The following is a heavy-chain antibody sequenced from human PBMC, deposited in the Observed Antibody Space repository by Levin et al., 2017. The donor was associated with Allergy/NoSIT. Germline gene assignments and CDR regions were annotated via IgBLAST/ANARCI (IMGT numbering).Heavy chain of an antibody. Sequence: SETLSLTCTVSGASVRTNSHSWAWIRQPPGKTLEWIGSMFYAGDTYYNPSLKSRVTISIDASKNQFSLRLTSVTAADTAVYYCARPARCGDYFINSGQGTLVTVSS. CDR3: ARPARCGDYFIN. V-gene: IGHV4-39*01. CDR2: MFYAGDT. CDR1: GASVRTNSHS. D-gene: IGHD4-17*01. J-gene: IGHJ4*02.